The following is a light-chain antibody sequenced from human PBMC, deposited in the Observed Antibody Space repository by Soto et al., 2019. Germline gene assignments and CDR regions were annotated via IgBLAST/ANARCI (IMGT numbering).Light chain of an antibody. CDR3: QQYNSGT. CDR2: DAS. CDR1: QDINIY. Sequence: DIQMTQSPSSLFASVGDRVTITCQATQDINIYLNWYQQKPGKAPKLLIYDASSLESGVPSRFSGSGSGTEFTLTISSLQPDDFATYYCQQYNSGTFGQGTKVDIK. V-gene: IGKV1-5*01. J-gene: IGKJ1*01.